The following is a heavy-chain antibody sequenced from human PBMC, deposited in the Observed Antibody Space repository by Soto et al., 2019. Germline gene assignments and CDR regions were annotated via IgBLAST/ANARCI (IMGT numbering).Heavy chain of an antibody. CDR3: ERGGYEYDSSGESDAFDI. D-gene: IGHD3-22*01. CDR2: IIPIFGTA. CDR1: GITFSSYA. J-gene: IGHJ3*02. V-gene: IGHV1-69*06. Sequence: QVQLVQSGAEVKKPGSSVKVSCKASGITFSSYAISWVRLAPGQGLEWMGGIIPIFGTANYAQKFQGRVTITAEKSTSTAYMERSSRRAEDMAVNYCERGGYEYDSSGESDAFDICGQGTMVTVSS.